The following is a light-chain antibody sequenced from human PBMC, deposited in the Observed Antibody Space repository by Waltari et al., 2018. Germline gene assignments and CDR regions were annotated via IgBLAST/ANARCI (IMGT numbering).Light chain of an antibody. Sequence: DIQMTQSPSSLSASVGDRVTITCQATQDINNFLNWYQQKPGRAHSPLIYDASNLETGVTSRFSGSGSGTHFTLTISSLQTEDSATYYCQQYDTLPPSFGGGTKVEI. CDR1: QDINNF. CDR2: DAS. V-gene: IGKV1-33*01. CDR3: QQYDTLPPS. J-gene: IGKJ4*01.